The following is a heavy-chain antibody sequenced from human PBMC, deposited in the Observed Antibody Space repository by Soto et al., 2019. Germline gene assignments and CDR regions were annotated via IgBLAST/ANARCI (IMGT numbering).Heavy chain of an antibody. CDR1: GGSFSGYY. V-gene: IGHV4-34*01. D-gene: IGHD6-6*01. CDR3: ARGKVYSSSSHFDY. J-gene: IGHJ4*02. CDR2: INHSGST. Sequence: PSETLSLTCAVYGGSFSGYYWSWIRQPPGKGLEWIGEINHSGSTNYNPSLKSRVTISVDTSKNQFSLKLSSVTAADTAVYYCARGKVYSSSSHFDYWGQGTLVTVSS.